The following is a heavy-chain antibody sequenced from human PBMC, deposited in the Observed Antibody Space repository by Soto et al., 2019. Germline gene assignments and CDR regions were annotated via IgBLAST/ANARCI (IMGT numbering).Heavy chain of an antibody. V-gene: IGHV1-18*01. J-gene: IGHJ6*03. CDR2: ISAYNGNT. CDR1: GYSFTNYG. D-gene: IGHD6-19*01. Sequence: QDQLVQSGVEVKKPGASVKVSCKASGYSFTNYGITWVRQAPGQGFEWMGWISAYNGNTNYAQKFQGRVTLTTDASMSTAYLKLRSLRSDETAVYYCARDRGVAPPVAGNTHYYYYMDVWGKGTTVTVSS. CDR3: ARDRGVAPPVAGNTHYYYYMDV.